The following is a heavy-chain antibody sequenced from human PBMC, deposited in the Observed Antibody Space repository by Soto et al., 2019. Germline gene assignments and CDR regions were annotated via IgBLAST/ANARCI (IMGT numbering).Heavy chain of an antibody. D-gene: IGHD5-12*01. Sequence: SETLSLTCTVSGGSISSYYWSWIRQPPGKGLEWIGYIYYSGSTNYNPSLKSRVTISVDTSKNQFSLKLSSVTAADTAVYYCARSVATINRWELDYWGQGTLVTVSS. CDR1: GGSISSYY. CDR3: ARSVATINRWELDY. V-gene: IGHV4-59*12. J-gene: IGHJ4*02. CDR2: IYYSGST.